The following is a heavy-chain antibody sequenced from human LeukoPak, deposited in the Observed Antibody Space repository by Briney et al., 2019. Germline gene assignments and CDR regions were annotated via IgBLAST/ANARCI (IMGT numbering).Heavy chain of an antibody. V-gene: IGHV1-18*01. CDR1: GYTIIDNG. D-gene: IGHD6-6*01. J-gene: IGHJ4*02. CDR2: IIAYNGNK. Sequence: GAAVKNSCKTSGYTIIDNGFSWLRQATGEGVVGLGWIIAYNGNKKYAQNLQGRVTMTTDTSTSTAYMELRSLRSDDTAVYYCARDVGLYSSSSPPFDYWGQGTLVTVSS. CDR3: ARDVGLYSSSSPPFDY.